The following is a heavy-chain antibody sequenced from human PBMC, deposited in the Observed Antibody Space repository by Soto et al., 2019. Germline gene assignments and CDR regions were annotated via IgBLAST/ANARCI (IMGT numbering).Heavy chain of an antibody. CDR1: GFSLSTSGVG. V-gene: IGHV2-5*02. D-gene: IGHD2-15*01. CDR2: IYWDDDK. J-gene: IGHJ5*02. CDR3: THRAVVATAFDP. Sequence: QITLKESGPTLVKPTQTLTLTCTFSGFSLSTSGVGVGWIRQPPGKALEWLGFIYWDDDKRYRPSLKSRLTITHDTTKNHVVLTMTTIDPVDTATYCCTHRAVVATAFDPCSQGTLVIVSS.